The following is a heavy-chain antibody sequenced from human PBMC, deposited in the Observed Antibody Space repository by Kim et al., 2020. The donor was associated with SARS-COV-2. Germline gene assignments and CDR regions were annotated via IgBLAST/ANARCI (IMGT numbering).Heavy chain of an antibody. V-gene: IGHV3-11*04. CDR3: ARGGSPVVVAATRILHY. Sequence: VKGRFTLSSDNAKNSLYLQMNSLRAEDTAVYYCARGGSPVVVAATRILHYWGQGTLVTVSS. J-gene: IGHJ4*02. D-gene: IGHD2-15*01.